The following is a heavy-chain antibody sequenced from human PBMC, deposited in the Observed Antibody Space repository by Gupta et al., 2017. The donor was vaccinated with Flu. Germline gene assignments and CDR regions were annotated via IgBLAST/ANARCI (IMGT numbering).Heavy chain of an antibody. CDR3: ARATFGIAARNEGDA. V-gene: IGHV1-2*02. CDR1: EYTFTDYY. D-gene: IGHD6-13*01. CDR2: INPDTGGT. J-gene: IGHJ5*02. Sequence: QVQLVQSGAEVKKPGASVRVSCKASEYTFTDYYVHWVRQAPGQGLEWMGWINPDTGGTNDERIFWGRVNRTRDTSINTANMELSGVRSDDTAMDDGARATFGIAARNEGDAWGQGTRGTVSS.